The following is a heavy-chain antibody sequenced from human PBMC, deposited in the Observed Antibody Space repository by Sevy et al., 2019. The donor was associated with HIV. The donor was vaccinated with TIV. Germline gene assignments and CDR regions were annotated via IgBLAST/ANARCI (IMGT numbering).Heavy chain of an antibody. CDR1: GFTVSSNY. Sequence: GGSLRLSCAASGFTVSSNYMSWVRQAPGKGLEWVAGIYSGGSTYYADSVKGRFTISRDNSKNTLYLQMNSLRAEDTAVYYCAREGSIAAASARTSYYYGMDVWGQGTTVTVSS. CDR2: IYSGGST. V-gene: IGHV3-66*01. D-gene: IGHD6-13*01. J-gene: IGHJ6*02. CDR3: AREGSIAAASARTSYYYGMDV.